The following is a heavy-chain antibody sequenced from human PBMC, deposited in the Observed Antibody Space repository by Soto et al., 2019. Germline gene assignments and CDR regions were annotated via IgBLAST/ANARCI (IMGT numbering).Heavy chain of an antibody. CDR2: IYYSGST. J-gene: IGHJ5*02. D-gene: IGHD3-22*01. V-gene: IGHV4-59*01. CDR3: ARDRDYYDSSGSRFTGWFDP. Sequence: SETLSLTCTVSGGSISSYYWSWIRQPPGKGLEWIGYIYYSGSTNYNPSLKSRVTISVDTSKNQFSLKLSSVTAADTAVYYCARDRDYYDSSGSRFTGWFDPWGQGTLVTVSS. CDR1: GGSISSYY.